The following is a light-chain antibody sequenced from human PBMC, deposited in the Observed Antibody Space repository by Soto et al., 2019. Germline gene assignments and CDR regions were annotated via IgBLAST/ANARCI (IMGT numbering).Light chain of an antibody. Sequence: AIQMTQSPSSLSASVGDRVTITCRASQGISNDLAWYQQKPGKAPKLLIYAASTLQSGVPPWFSGSGSGTDFTLTISRLQPEDFATYFCLQDYNFPYTFGQGTKLEIK. J-gene: IGKJ2*01. V-gene: IGKV1-6*01. CDR1: QGISND. CDR2: AAS. CDR3: LQDYNFPYT.